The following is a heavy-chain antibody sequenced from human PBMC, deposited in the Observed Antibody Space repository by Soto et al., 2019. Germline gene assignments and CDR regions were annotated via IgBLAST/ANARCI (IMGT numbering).Heavy chain of an antibody. D-gene: IGHD1-26*01. V-gene: IGHV1-69*02. CDR1: GGTFSSYT. Sequence: QVQLVQSGAEVKKPGSSVKVSCKASGGTFSSYTISWVRQAPGQGLEWMGRIIPILGIANYAQKFQGRVTITADKSTSKAYMELSSLRADDTAVDYCARGRGGSRSHDAFDIWGQGTMVTVSS. CDR2: IIPILGIA. CDR3: ARGRGGSRSHDAFDI. J-gene: IGHJ3*02.